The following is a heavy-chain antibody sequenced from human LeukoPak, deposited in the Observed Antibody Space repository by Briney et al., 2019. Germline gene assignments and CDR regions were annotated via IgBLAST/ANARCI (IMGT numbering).Heavy chain of an antibody. CDR1: GYTFTSYG. V-gene: IGHV1-18*04. J-gene: IGHJ6*04. D-gene: IGHD2-2*01. Sequence: ASVKVSCKASGYTFTSYGISWVRQAPGQGLEWMGWISAYNGNTNYAQKLQGRVTMTTDTSTSTAYMELRSLRSEDTAVYYCAHCSSTSCYGEYYYYGMDVWGKGTTVTVSS. CDR3: AHCSSTSCYGEYYYYGMDV. CDR2: ISAYNGNT.